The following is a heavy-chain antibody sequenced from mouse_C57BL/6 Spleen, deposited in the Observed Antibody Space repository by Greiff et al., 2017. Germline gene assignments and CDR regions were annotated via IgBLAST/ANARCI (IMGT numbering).Heavy chain of an antibody. CDR2: IDPENGDT. CDR3: TTDYCGSSLAY. D-gene: IGHD1-1*01. CDR1: GFNIKDYY. V-gene: IGHV14-1*01. Sequence: EVQRVESGAELVRPGASVKLSCTASGFNIKDYYMHWVKQRPEQGLEWIGRIDPENGDTEYAPKFQGKATMTADTSSNTAYLQLSSLTSEDTAVYYCTTDYCGSSLAYWGQGTLVTVSA. J-gene: IGHJ3*01.